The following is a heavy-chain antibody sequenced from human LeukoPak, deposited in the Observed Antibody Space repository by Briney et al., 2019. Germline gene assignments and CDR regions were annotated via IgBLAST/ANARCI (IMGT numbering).Heavy chain of an antibody. J-gene: IGHJ6*03. V-gene: IGHV4-39*07. CDR2: IYYSGST. D-gene: IGHD3-16*01. CDR1: GGSISSSSYY. CDR3: ASRKSYDPYYYYYYYMDV. Sequence: SETLSLTCTVSGGSISSSSYYWGWIRQPPGKGLEWIGSIYYSGSTYYNPSLKSRVTISVDTSKNQFSLKLSSVTAADTAVYYCASRKSYDPYYYYYYYMDVWGKGTTVTVSS.